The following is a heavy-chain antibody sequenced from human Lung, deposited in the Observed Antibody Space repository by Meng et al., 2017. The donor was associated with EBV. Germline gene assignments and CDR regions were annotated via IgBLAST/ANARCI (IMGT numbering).Heavy chain of an antibody. CDR3: ARGGTSSAPFDY. Sequence: QVQLQQWGAGLLKPSETLSLTCGVSGRSFSSSYWSWIRQPPGKGLEWIGQINYSGITNYNPSLKSRVTILVDTSKNQFSLSLNSVTAADTAVYYCARGGTSSAPFDYWGQGTLVTVSS. CDR2: INYSGIT. CDR1: GRSFSSSY. V-gene: IGHV4-34*01. D-gene: IGHD2-2*01. J-gene: IGHJ4*02.